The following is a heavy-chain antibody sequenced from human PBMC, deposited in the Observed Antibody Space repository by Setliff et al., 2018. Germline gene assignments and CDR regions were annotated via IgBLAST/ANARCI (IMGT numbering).Heavy chain of an antibody. D-gene: IGHD3-10*01. V-gene: IGHV4-39*01. CDR2: IYYTGDP. CDR1: GGSLRGNAIF. CDR3: ARHVGSRSRGYNYYYYYMDV. J-gene: IGHJ6*03. Sequence: SETLSLTCTVSGGSLRGNAIFWGWIRQPPGKGLEWIGSIYYTGDPYYNPSLKSRVTMSVDTSRNQLSLKLTSVTAANTAVYYCARHVGSRSRGYNYYYYYMDVWGKGTTVTVSS.